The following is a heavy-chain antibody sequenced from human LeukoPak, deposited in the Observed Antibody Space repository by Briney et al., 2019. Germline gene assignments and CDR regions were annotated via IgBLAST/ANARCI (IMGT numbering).Heavy chain of an antibody. CDR1: GFTFSDYY. Sequence: GGSLRLSCAASGFTFSDYYMSWIRQAPGKGLEWVSYISSSGSTIYYADSVKGRFTISRDNAKNSLYLQTNSLRAEDTAVYYCARDQAAAGTIWFDPWGQGTLVTVSS. CDR2: ISSSGSTI. CDR3: ARDQAAAGTIWFDP. V-gene: IGHV3-11*04. D-gene: IGHD6-13*01. J-gene: IGHJ5*02.